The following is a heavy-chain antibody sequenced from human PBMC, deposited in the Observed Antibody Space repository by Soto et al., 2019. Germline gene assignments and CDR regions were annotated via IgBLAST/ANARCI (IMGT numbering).Heavy chain of an antibody. V-gene: IGHV1-46*04. CDR1: GYTFTSFD. Sequence: ASVKVSCKASGYTFTSFDMHWVRQAPGQGLEWMGVINPSGGSTTYADSVKGRFIISRDNAKNMLYLQMNSLTAEDTAVYYCARPRYDGSGTPFDHWGQGTLVTVSS. D-gene: IGHD3-22*01. J-gene: IGHJ4*02. CDR3: ARPRYDGSGTPFDH. CDR2: INPSGGST.